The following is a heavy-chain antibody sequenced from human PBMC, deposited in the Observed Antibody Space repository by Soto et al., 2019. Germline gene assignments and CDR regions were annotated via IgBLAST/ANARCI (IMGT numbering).Heavy chain of an antibody. CDR3: ARERSGYSSSWYLDY. CDR2: IYYSGST. V-gene: IGHV4-31*03. J-gene: IGHJ4*02. D-gene: IGHD6-13*01. CDR1: GGSISSGGYY. Sequence: QVQLQESGPGLVKPSQTLSLTCTVSGGSISSGGYYWSWIRENPGKGLEWIGYIYYSGSTYYNPSLKSRVTISVDTSKNQFSLKLSSVTAADTAVYYCARERSGYSSSWYLDYWGQGTLVTVSS.